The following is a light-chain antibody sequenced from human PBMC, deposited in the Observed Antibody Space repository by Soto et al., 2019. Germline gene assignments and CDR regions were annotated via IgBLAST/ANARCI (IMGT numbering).Light chain of an antibody. CDR3: QHGYSTTRT. Sequence: IQMAQSPSSLSAYCXDRVPITCLASQSISTSLHXXQQXXRXAPPXXXAHXSTLQRGGPSRLSGSGSGTDSTLTISSLQPEDFSTYFFQHGYSTTRTFGGGTKVDIK. V-gene: IGKV1-39*01. CDR2: HXS. J-gene: IGKJ4*02. CDR1: QSISTS.